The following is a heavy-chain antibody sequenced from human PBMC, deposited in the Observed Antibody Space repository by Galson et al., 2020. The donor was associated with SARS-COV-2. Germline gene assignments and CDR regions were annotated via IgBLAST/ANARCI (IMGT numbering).Heavy chain of an antibody. CDR2: ISYDGSNK. CDR3: ARDGAYYDFWSGYGGNDRNYYYYYYMDV. V-gene: IGHV3-30-3*01. J-gene: IGHJ6*03. Sequence: GGSLRLSCAASGFTFSSYAMHWVRQAPGKGLEWVAVISYDGSNKYYADSVKGRFTISRDNSKNTLYLQMNSLRAEDTAVYYCARDGAYYDFWSGYGGNDRNYYYYYYMDVWGKGTTVTVSS. D-gene: IGHD3-3*01. CDR1: GFTFSSYA.